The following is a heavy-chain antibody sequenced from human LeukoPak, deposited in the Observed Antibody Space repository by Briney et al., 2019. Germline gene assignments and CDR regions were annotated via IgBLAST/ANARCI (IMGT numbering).Heavy chain of an antibody. D-gene: IGHD3-22*01. J-gene: IGHJ5*02. CDR3: ARVQTYYYDSSGYSIWFDP. CDR1: GGSISSYY. Sequence: SETLSLTCTVSGGSISSYYWSWIRQPPGKGLEWIGYIYYSGSTYYNPSLKSRVTISVDTSKNQFSLKLSSVTAADTAVYYCARVQTYYYDSSGYSIWFDPWGQGTLVTVSS. V-gene: IGHV4-59*08. CDR2: IYYSGST.